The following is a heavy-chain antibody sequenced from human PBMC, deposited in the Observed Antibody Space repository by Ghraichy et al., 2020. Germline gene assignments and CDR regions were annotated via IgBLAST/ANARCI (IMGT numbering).Heavy chain of an antibody. CDR1: GGSISSYY. J-gene: IGHJ2*01. CDR3: ARDRSDYYDSSGYYYAGWYFDL. V-gene: IGHV4-59*01. D-gene: IGHD3-22*01. Sequence: SETLSLTCTVSGGSISSYYWSWIRQPPGKGLEWIGYIYYSGSTNYNPSLKSRVTISVDTSKNQFSLKLSSVTAADTAVYYCARDRSDYYDSSGYYYAGWYFDLWGRGTLVTVSS. CDR2: IYYSGST.